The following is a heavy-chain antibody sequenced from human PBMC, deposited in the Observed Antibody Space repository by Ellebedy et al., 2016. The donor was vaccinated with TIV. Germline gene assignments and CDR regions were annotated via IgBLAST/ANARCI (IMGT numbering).Heavy chain of an antibody. J-gene: IGHJ5*02. V-gene: IGHV1-3*01. CDR3: ARDVALVRPAASKFDP. CDR1: GYTFISYY. D-gene: IGHD2-2*01. CDR2: INAGNGNT. Sequence: ASVKVSCXASGYTFISYYMHWVRQAPGQRLEWMGWINAGNGNTQYSQKFQGRVTITRDTSASTDYMELSSLRSEDTAVYYCARDVALVRPAASKFDPWGQGTLVTVSS.